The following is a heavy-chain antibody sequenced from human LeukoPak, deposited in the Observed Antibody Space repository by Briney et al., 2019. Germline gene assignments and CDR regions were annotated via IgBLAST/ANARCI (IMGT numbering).Heavy chain of an antibody. CDR1: GGSISSYY. J-gene: IGHJ5*02. CDR2: IFTSESP. D-gene: IGHD3-10*01. CDR3: ARRVRYYYGSGSYIFWFDP. Sequence: SETLSLTCTVSGGSISSYYWSWIRQPAGKGLEWIGRIFTSESPTYNPSLKSRVTMSLDTSKNQFSLKLSSVTAADTAVYYCARRVRYYYGSGSYIFWFDPWGQGTLVTVSS. V-gene: IGHV4-4*07.